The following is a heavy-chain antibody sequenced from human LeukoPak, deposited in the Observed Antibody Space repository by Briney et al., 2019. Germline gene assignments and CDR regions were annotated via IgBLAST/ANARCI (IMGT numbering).Heavy chain of an antibody. D-gene: IGHD3-10*02. CDR1: GLTFSSYS. V-gene: IGHV3-33*08. CDR3: AGDPPMSGYAFNI. J-gene: IGHJ3*02. Sequence: PGGSLRLSCAASGLTFSSYSMNWVRQAPGKGLEWVAFIWSDGVNKYHAHSVEGRFTISRDNSKNTLFLQMNSLRAEDTAVYYCAGDPPMSGYAFNIWGQGTMVTVSS. CDR2: IWSDGVNK.